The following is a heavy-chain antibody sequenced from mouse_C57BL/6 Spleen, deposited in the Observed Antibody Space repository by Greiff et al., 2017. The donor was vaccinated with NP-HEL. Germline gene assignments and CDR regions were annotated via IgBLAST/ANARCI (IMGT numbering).Heavy chain of an antibody. CDR1: GYAFTNYL. V-gene: IGHV1-54*01. J-gene: IGHJ2*01. CDR3: ARDRGSYYFDY. CDR2: INPGSGGT. D-gene: IGHD3-2*01. Sequence: VQLQQSGAELVRPGTSVKVSCKASGYAFTNYLIAWVKQRPGPGLEWIGVINPGSGGTNYNEKFKGKATLTADKSSSTAYMQRSSLTSEDSAVYFCARDRGSYYFDYWGQGTTLTVSS.